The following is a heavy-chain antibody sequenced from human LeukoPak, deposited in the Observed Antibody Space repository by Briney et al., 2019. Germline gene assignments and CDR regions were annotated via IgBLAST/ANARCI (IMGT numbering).Heavy chain of an antibody. D-gene: IGHD2-2*01. Sequence: GGSLRLSCAASGFTFGIYAMSWVRQAPGKGLEWVSTIYYSGGNTYSADSVKGRFTISRDNAKNTLYLQMNSLRAEDTAVYYCAKDQGQAVVPRRFDNWGQGTLVTVSS. CDR2: IYYSGGNT. CDR3: AKDQGQAVVPRRFDN. J-gene: IGHJ4*02. V-gene: IGHV3-23*01. CDR1: GFTFGIYA.